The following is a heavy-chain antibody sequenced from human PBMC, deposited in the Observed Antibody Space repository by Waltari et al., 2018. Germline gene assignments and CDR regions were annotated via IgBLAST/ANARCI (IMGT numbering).Heavy chain of an antibody. V-gene: IGHV3-53*01. CDR1: GFTVRTNF. CDR3: AKQSPSYTRGWYPLES. J-gene: IGHJ4*02. CDR2: INSGGNT. Sequence: EVQLVESGGNLIQPGGSLRLSWAASGFTVRTNFISWVRQAPGKGLEWVSIINSGGNTYYAGSVKGRFTISRDNYKNMVYLEMNSLRAEDTAVYYCAKQSPSYTRGWYPLESWGPGTLVTVSP. D-gene: IGHD6-19*01.